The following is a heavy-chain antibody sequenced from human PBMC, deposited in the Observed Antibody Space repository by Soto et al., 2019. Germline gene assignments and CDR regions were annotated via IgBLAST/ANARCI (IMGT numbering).Heavy chain of an antibody. CDR2: MNPNSGNT. D-gene: IGHD2-2*01. Sequence: ASVKVSCKASGYTFTSYDINWVRQATGQGLEWMGWMNPNSGNTGYAQKFQGRVTMTRNTSISTAYMELSSLRSEDTAVYYCARVPTYGKYQLDNSMYYYYYYMDVWGKGTTVTVSS. J-gene: IGHJ6*03. CDR3: ARVPTYGKYQLDNSMYYYYYYMDV. CDR1: GYTFTSYD. V-gene: IGHV1-8*01.